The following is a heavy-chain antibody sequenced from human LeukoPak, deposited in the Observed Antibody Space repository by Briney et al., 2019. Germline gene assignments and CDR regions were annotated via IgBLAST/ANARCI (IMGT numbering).Heavy chain of an antibody. CDR3: ARAYYYGSGSYYYYYYGMDV. D-gene: IGHD3-10*01. CDR1: GGSFSGYY. Sequence: PSETLSLTCAVYGGSFSGYYWSWIRQPPGKGLEWIGEINHSGSTNYNPSIKSRVTISVDTSKNQFSLKLSSVTAANTAVYYCARAYYYGSGSYYYYYYGMDVWGQGTTVTVSS. CDR2: INHSGST. V-gene: IGHV4-34*01. J-gene: IGHJ6*02.